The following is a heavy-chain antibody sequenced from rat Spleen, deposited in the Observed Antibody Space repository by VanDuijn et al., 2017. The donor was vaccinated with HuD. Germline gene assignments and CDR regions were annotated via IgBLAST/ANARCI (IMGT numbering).Heavy chain of an antibody. J-gene: IGHJ3*01. CDR2: ISPTGGST. Sequence: EVQLVESGGGLVQPGRSLKLSCAASGFTFSNYGMHWIRQAPTKGLEWVASISPTGGSTSYRDSVKGRFTISRDNAKSTLCLHMDSLRSEDTATYYCATAGTRISRFAYWGQGTLVTVSS. V-gene: IGHV5-19*01. CDR1: GFTFSNYG. D-gene: IGHD1-4*01. CDR3: ATAGTRISRFAY.